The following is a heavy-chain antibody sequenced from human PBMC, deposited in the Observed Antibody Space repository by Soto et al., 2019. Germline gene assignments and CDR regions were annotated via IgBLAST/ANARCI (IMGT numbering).Heavy chain of an antibody. D-gene: IGHD6-19*01. Sequence: QVQLQESGPGLVKPSETLSLTCNVSGASVSSNTYHWSWIRQPPGKGLEWIGFFSYNSATNYNPSLTCLMRVSIGPPTNLFSLAPRSVTAGHPAQYLCAWSRSGWSSALAHWGQGALFSVA. CDR1: GASVSSNTYH. CDR2: FSYNSAT. V-gene: IGHV4-61*01. CDR3: AWSRSGWSSALAH. J-gene: IGHJ4*02.